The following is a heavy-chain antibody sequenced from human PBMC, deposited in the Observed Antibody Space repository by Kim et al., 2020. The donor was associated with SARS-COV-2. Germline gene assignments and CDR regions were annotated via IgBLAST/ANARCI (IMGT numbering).Heavy chain of an antibody. D-gene: IGHD1-26*01. J-gene: IGHJ4*02. Sequence: SETLSLTCAVSGVSVNSGDYFWGGMRQARGKGLDGIGSIYYSGTTYYKPSLKIRVTISVDVTNNLYSLRLSPVPDAVTVVYCDEKIVSVLCFADWGRG. CDR2: IYYSGTT. CDR3: EKIVSVLCFAD. V-gene: IGHV4-39*03. CDR1: GVSVNSGDYF.